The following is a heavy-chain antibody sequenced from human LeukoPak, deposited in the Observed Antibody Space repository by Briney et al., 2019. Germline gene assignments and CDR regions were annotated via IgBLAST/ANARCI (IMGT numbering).Heavy chain of an antibody. V-gene: IGHV3-20*04. CDR2: INWNGGST. D-gene: IGHD2-15*01. J-gene: IGHJ2*01. CDR1: GLRSGDYA. Sequence: GRSLRPSCTASGLRSGDYAMSWFRPAPRKSLEWVSGINWNGGSTGYADSVKGRFPNHRANAKNSLLLHLTILTLQKRPCNYFARDRVVVATTTPAYWYFDIWGRGNLVTVSS. CDR3: ARDRVVVATTTPAYWYFDI.